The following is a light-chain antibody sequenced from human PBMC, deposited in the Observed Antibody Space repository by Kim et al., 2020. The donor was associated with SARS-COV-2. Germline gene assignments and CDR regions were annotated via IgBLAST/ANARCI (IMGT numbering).Light chain of an antibody. CDR2: AAS. CDR3: QQYYSYPLFT. CDR1: QGISSY. J-gene: IGKJ3*01. Sequence: STGDRVTIPCRASQGISSYLAWYQQKPGKAPKLLIYAASTLQSGVPSRFSGSGSGTDFTLTISCLQSEDFATYYCQQYYSYPLFTFGPGTKVDIK. V-gene: IGKV1-8*01.